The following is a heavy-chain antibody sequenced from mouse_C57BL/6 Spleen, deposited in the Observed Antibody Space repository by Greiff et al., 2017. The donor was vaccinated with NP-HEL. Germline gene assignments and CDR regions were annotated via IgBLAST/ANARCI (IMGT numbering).Heavy chain of an antibody. D-gene: IGHD4-1*01. CDR2: IYPSDSET. CDR3: ARDLTGTRFDY. CDR1: GYTFTSYW. Sequence: QVQLQQPGAELVRPGSSVKLSCKASGYTFTSYWMDWVKQRPGQGLEWIGNIYPSDSETHYNQKFKDKATLTVDKSSSTAYMQLSSLTSEDSAVYYCARDLTGTRFDYWGQGTTLTVSS. J-gene: IGHJ2*01. V-gene: IGHV1-61*01.